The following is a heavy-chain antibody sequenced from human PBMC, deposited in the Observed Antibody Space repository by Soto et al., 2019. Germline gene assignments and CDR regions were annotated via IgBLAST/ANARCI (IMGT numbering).Heavy chain of an antibody. CDR1: GFIFSDYY. Sequence: GSLRLSCAASGFIFSDYYICWIRQTPGKGLEWISYISSSGRTIYYADSVKGRFTISRDNAKKSLSLQMSSLRTEDTAVYYCARGHCSGGRCYPFDYWGQGTLVTVSS. J-gene: IGHJ4*02. CDR3: ARGHCSGGRCYPFDY. V-gene: IGHV3-11*01. CDR2: ISSSGRTI. D-gene: IGHD2-15*01.